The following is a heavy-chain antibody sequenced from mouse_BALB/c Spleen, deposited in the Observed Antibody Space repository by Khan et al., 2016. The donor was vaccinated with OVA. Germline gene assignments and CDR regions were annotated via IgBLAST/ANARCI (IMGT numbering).Heavy chain of an antibody. J-gene: IGHJ4*01. V-gene: IGHV9-3-1*01. CDR1: GYTFTDYG. CDR2: INTYTGEP. D-gene: IGHD2-10*01. Sequence: QIQLVQSRPELKKPGETVKISCKASGYTFTDYGMNWVKQAPGKGLKWMGWINTYTGEPTYTDDFKGRFAFSLETSASTASLQINNLKNEDTATYFCARPPYFSYVLVYWGQGTSVTVSS. CDR3: ARPPYFSYVLVY.